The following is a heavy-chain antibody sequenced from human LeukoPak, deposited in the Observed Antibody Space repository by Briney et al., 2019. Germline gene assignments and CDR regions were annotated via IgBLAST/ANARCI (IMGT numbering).Heavy chain of an antibody. J-gene: IGHJ4*02. Sequence: ASVKVSCKASGDTFTSYGISWVRQAPGQGLEWMGWISAYNGNTNYAQKLQGRVTMTTDTSTSTAYMELRSLRSDDTAVYYCARVDGIAAASIFDYWGQGTLVTVSS. CDR3: ARVDGIAAASIFDY. CDR1: GDTFTSYG. D-gene: IGHD6-13*01. CDR2: ISAYNGNT. V-gene: IGHV1-18*04.